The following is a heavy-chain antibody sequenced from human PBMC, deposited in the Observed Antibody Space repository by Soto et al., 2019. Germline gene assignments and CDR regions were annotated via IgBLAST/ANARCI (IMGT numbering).Heavy chain of an antibody. D-gene: IGHD1-26*01. V-gene: IGHV2-5*01. CDR1: GFSLSSIGVA. J-gene: IGHJ4*02. CDR2: LYWSDDR. Sequence: SGPTLVNPTQTLTLTCTFSGFSLSSIGVAVGWIRQPPGKALEWLALLYWSDDRRYSPSLKSRLTITKDTSKNQVVLTMTNMDPADTATYYCAHSASVPCCYYFDSWGQGTLVTV. CDR3: AHSASVPCCYYFDS.